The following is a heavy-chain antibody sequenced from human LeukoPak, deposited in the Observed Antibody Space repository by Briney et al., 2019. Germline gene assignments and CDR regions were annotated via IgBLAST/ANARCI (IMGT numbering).Heavy chain of an antibody. V-gene: IGHV1-18*01. CDR2: ISAYNGDT. Sequence: GSSVKVSCKASGGTFSSYAISWVRQAPGQGPEWMGWISAYNGDTNYAQKLQGRVTMTTDTSTSTAYMELRSLRSDDTAVYYRARDPSSSPYYFDYWGQGTLVTVSS. CDR1: GGTFSSYA. D-gene: IGHD6-6*01. J-gene: IGHJ4*02. CDR3: ARDPSSSPYYFDY.